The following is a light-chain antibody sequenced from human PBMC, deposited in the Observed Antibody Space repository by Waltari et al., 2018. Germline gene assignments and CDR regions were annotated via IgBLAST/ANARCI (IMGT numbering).Light chain of an antibody. CDR1: TSNIGKHT. Sequence: QSVLTQPPSASGTPGQRVTISCSGSTSNIGKHTVNWYQQVPVTATKLLLFSNDRRPSGVPDRLSGSKSGTSASLAISGLQSEDEADFYCATWDDNLDMLLFGGGTKLTVL. V-gene: IGLV1-44*01. CDR2: SND. J-gene: IGLJ3*02. CDR3: ATWDDNLDMLL.